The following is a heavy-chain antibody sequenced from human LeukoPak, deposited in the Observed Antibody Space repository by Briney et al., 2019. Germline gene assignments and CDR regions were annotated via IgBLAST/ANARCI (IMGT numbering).Heavy chain of an antibody. Sequence: GPLLLSSSAAGFTFSSYPMSGVRAAPGRELEGVSTRTVGGSAYYADSVRGRFTISRDNSKNTLYVQMNSLRADDTAIYYCVRGMASPDYWGQGTPVTVSS. CDR2: RTVGGSA. D-gene: IGHD6-13*01. CDR1: GFTFSSYP. J-gene: IGHJ4*02. CDR3: VRGMASPDY. V-gene: IGHV3-23*01.